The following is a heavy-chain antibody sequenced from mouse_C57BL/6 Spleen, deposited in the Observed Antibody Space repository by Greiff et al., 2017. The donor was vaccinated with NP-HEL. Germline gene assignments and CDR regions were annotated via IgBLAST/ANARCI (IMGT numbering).Heavy chain of an antibody. J-gene: IGHJ4*01. CDR3: ARDVYGSSPPKAMDY. D-gene: IGHD1-1*01. V-gene: IGHV1-59*01. Sequence: QVQLKQPGAELVRPGTSVKLSCKASGYTFTSYWMHWVKQRPGQGLEWIGVIDPSDSYTNYNQKFKGKATLTVDTSSSTAYMQLSSLTSEDSAVYYCARDVYGSSPPKAMDYWGQGTSVTVSS. CDR2: IDPSDSYT. CDR1: GYTFTSYW.